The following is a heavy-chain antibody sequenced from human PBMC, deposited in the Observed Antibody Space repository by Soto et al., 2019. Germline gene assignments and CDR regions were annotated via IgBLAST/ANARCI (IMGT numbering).Heavy chain of an antibody. CDR2: IYYSGST. J-gene: IGHJ5*02. Sequence: SETLSLTCTVSGGSISSGDYYWSWIRQPPGKGLEWIGYIYYSGSTYYNPSLKSRVTISVDTSKNQFSLKLSSVTAADTAVYYCARDGHYDSSGYYFRNWFDTWGQGALVTVSS. D-gene: IGHD3-22*01. V-gene: IGHV4-30-4*01. CDR1: GGSISSGDYY. CDR3: ARDGHYDSSGYYFRNWFDT.